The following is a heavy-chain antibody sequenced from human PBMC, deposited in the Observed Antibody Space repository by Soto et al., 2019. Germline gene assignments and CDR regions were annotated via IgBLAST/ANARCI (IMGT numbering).Heavy chain of an antibody. V-gene: IGHV3-7*01. CDR2: INEDGSVQ. CDR1: GFFFSGYW. J-gene: IGHJ4*02. D-gene: IGHD6-6*01. CDR3: ARDVGGSSSF. Sequence: PGGSLRLSCAASGFFFSGYWMHWVRQAPGKGLEWVAHINEDGSVQSYVDSAKGRFTISRDNPENSVYLQMNSLRGDDTAVYFCARDVGGSSSFWGQGVLVTVSS.